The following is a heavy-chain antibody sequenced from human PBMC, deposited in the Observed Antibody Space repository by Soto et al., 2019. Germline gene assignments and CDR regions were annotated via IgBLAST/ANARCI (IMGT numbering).Heavy chain of an antibody. J-gene: IGHJ4*01. CDR3: ARSLSTIGARLDY. V-gene: IGHV1-2*02. CDR1: GYIFTDYY. Sequence: ASVKVSCKASGYIFTDYYLHWVRQAPGQGLEYMGWINPNTGGTKYAQKFQGRVSMTGGTLLLNWLTSDDTAVYYCARSLSTIGARLDYWGQGTLVTVSS. D-gene: IGHD6-6*01. CDR2: INPNTGGT.